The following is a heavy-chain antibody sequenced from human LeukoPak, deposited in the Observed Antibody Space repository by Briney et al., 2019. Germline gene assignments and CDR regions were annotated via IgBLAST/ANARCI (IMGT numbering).Heavy chain of an antibody. Sequence: GASVKASCKASGYTFTSYGISWVRQAPGQGLEWMGWISAYNGNTNYAQKLQGRVTMTTDTSTSTAYMELRSLRSDDTAVYYCARGSHVVVPAAVDYWGQGTLVTVSS. CDR1: GYTFTSYG. J-gene: IGHJ4*02. CDR2: ISAYNGNT. CDR3: ARGSHVVVPAAVDY. V-gene: IGHV1-18*01. D-gene: IGHD2-2*01.